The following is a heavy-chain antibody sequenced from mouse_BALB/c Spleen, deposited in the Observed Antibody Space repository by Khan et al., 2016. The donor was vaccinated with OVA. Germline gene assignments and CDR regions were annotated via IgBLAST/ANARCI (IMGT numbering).Heavy chain of an antibody. CDR3: ARSTYRYAFVY. D-gene: IGHD2-14*01. CDR2: MIYTGYT. J-gene: IGHJ3*01. Sequence: VQLPQSGPSLVKPSQTLSLTCSVTGDSITSGYWSWIRKFPGNKLEYMGYMIYTGYTYYNPSLKSRISITRHTSKNQYYLQLNSVTTEDTATYYCARSTYRYAFVYWGQGTLVTVSA. V-gene: IGHV3-8*02. CDR1: GDSITSGY.